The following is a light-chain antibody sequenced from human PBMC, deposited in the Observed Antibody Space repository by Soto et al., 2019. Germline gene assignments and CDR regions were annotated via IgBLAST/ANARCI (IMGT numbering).Light chain of an antibody. CDR3: HQYNTGLRT. CDR1: QNVATN. V-gene: IGKV3-15*01. CDR2: GAY. J-gene: IGKJ1*01. Sequence: TVMTQSPVTLSVSLGERATLSCRASQNVATNMAWYQQKPGQPPRPLVYGAYIRAPGVPARFSGSGSETQFTLTINGLQSDDFAMYYCHQYNTGLRTFGRGTRVEV.